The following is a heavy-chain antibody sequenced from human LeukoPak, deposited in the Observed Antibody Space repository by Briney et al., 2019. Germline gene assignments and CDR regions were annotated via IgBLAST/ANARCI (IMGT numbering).Heavy chain of an antibody. V-gene: IGHV4-38-2*02. CDR2: IYHSGST. D-gene: IGHD3-16*01. CDR3: ARKGGTID. Sequence: SETLSLTCTVSGYSISSGYYWGWIRQPPGQGLEWIGSIYHSGSTYYNPSLKSRVTISVDTSKNQFSLKLSPVTAADTAVYYCARKGGTIDWGQGTLVTVSS. CDR1: GYSISSGYY. J-gene: IGHJ4*02.